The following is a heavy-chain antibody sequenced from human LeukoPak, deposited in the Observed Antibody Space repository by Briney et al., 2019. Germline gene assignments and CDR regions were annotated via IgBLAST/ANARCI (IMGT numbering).Heavy chain of an antibody. J-gene: IGHJ3*02. CDR3: ARRDGYNMGAFDI. CDR2: MYHGDSDT. Sequence: GESLKISCRGSGYSFSTYWVGWVRQMPGKGLEWMGIMYHGDSDTRYSPSFQGQFTISADKSISTAYLQWSSLKASDTAMYYCARRDGYNMGAFDIWGQGTMVTASS. V-gene: IGHV5-51*01. D-gene: IGHD5-24*01. CDR1: GYSFSTYW.